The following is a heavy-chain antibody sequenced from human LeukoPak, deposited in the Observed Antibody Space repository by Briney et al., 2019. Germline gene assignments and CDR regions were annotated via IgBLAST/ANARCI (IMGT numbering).Heavy chain of an antibody. CDR2: ISGSGGST. D-gene: IGHD2-2*01. CDR3: AKSRIVVVPAAMSLGYYFDY. Sequence: GGSLRLSRAASGFTFSSYAMSWVRQAPGKGLEWVSAISGSGGSTYYADSVKGRFTISRDNSKNTLYLQMNSLRAEDTAVYYCAKSRIVVVPAAMSLGYYFDYWGQGTLVTVSS. CDR1: GFTFSSYA. J-gene: IGHJ4*02. V-gene: IGHV3-23*01.